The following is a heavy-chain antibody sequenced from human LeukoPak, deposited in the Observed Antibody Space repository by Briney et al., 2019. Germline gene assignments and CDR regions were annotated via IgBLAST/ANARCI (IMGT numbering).Heavy chain of an antibody. J-gene: IGHJ4*02. V-gene: IGHV3-21*01. D-gene: IGHD3-22*01. CDR2: ISSSSSYI. CDR3: AREGLPKLDSSGYYSGGWDY. CDR1: GFTFSSYS. Sequence: PGGSLRLSCAASGFTFSSYSMNWVRQAPGKGRKWVSSISSSSSYIYYADSVRGRFTISRDNAKNSLYLQMNSLRAEDTAVYYCAREGLPKLDSSGYYSGGWDYWGQGTLVTVSS.